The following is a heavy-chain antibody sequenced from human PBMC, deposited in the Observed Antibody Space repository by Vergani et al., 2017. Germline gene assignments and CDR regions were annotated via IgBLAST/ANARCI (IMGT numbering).Heavy chain of an antibody. Sequence: QVQLVESGGGVVQPGRSLRLSCAASGFTFSSYGMHWVRQAPGKGLEWVAVISYDGSNKYYADSVKGRFTISRDNSKNTLYLQMNSLRAEDTAVYYCAKSAAGNYYGSGGGMXVWGQGP. CDR1: GFTFSSYG. D-gene: IGHD3-10*01. CDR2: ISYDGSNK. V-gene: IGHV3-30*18. J-gene: IGHJ6*02. CDR3: AKSAAGNYYGSGGGMXV.